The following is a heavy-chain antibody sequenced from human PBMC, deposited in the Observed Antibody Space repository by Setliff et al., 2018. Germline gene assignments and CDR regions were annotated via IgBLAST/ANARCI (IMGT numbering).Heavy chain of an antibody. Sequence: PSETLSLTCAVYGGSFSTYYWIWIRQPPGKGLEWIGTIYHSGNTYYNPSLNSRLTISVETSKNQFSLKLSSVTAADPAVYYCARGELGNDYWGQGTLVTVSS. CDR2: IYHSGNT. J-gene: IGHJ4*02. V-gene: IGHV4-34*01. CDR3: ARGELGNDY. D-gene: IGHD7-27*01. CDR1: GGSFSTYY.